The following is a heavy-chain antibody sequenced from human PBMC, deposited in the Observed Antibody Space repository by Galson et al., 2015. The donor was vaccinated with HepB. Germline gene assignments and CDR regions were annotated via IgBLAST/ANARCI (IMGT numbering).Heavy chain of an antibody. CDR2: ISYDGSNK. J-gene: IGHJ2*01. D-gene: IGHD6-19*01. CDR3: ARDASNYSSGWDWYFDL. Sequence: SLRLSCAASGFTFSSYAMHWVRQAPGKGLEWVAVISYDGSNKYYADSVKGRFTISRDNSKNTLYLQMNSLRAEDTAVYYCARDASNYSSGWDWYFDLWGRGTLVTVSS. CDR1: GFTFSSYA. V-gene: IGHV3-30-3*01.